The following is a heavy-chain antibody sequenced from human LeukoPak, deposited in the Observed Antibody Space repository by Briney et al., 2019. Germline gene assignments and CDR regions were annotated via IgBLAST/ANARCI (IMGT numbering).Heavy chain of an antibody. J-gene: IGHJ6*02. D-gene: IGHD4-17*01. Sequence: GGSLRLSCAASGFTFSSYAMHWVRQAPGKGLEWVAVISYDGSNKYYADSVKGRFTISRDNSKNTPYLQMNSLRAEDTAVYYCARVGNYGGNSGTIYYYYGMDVWGQGTTVTVSS. CDR2: ISYDGSNK. CDR1: GFTFSSYA. CDR3: ARVGNYGGNSGTIYYYYGMDV. V-gene: IGHV3-30-3*01.